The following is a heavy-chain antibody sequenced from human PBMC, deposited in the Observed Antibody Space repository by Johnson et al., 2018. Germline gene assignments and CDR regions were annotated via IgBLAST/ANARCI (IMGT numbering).Heavy chain of an antibody. CDR3: AKDLGAYTYYYVYMDV. Sequence: EVQLVETGGGLVQPGGSLRLSCAASGFTFSSYAMHWVRQAPGKGLEWVSGISWNSGSIDYADSVKGRFTISRDNAKNSLYLQMNSLRAEDTAFYYCAKDLGAYTYYYVYMDVWGKGTTVTVSS. D-gene: IGHD2-2*02. J-gene: IGHJ6*03. CDR1: GFTFSSYA. CDR2: ISWNSGSI. V-gene: IGHV3-9*01.